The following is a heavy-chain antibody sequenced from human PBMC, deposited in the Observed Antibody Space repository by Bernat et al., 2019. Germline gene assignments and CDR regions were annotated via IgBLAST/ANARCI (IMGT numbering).Heavy chain of an antibody. CDR1: GFSLSTSGVG. Sequence: QITLKESGPTLVKPTQTLTLTRTFSGFSLSTSGVGVGWIRQPPGKALEWLALIYWDDDKRYSPSLKSRLTITKDTSKNQVVLTMTNMDPVDTATYYCAHSGPPPGHTGGGYFDYWGQGTLVTVSS. J-gene: IGHJ4*02. D-gene: IGHD3-16*01. CDR2: IYWDDDK. V-gene: IGHV2-5*02. CDR3: AHSGPPPGHTGGGYFDY.